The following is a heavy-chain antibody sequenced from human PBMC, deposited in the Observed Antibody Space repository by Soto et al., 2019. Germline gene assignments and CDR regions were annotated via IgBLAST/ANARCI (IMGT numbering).Heavy chain of an antibody. Sequence: QVQLVQSGAEVKKPGSSVKVSCKASGGTFSSYTISWVRQAPGQGLEWMGRIIPILGIANYAQKFQGRVTITADKSTSTAYMERSSVRAEDSAVYYCARDKPCIAVAGTGGGGCWFDPWGQGTLVTVSS. D-gene: IGHD6-19*01. CDR2: IIPILGIA. J-gene: IGHJ5*02. V-gene: IGHV1-69*08. CDR3: ARDKPCIAVAGTGGGGCWFDP. CDR1: GGTFSSYT.